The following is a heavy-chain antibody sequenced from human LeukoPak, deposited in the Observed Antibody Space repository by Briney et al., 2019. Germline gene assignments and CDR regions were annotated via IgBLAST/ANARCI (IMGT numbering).Heavy chain of an antibody. CDR2: ISSSGSTI. J-gene: IGHJ4*02. V-gene: IGHV3-48*03. D-gene: IGHD3-16*01. CDR1: GFTFSSYE. Sequence: GGSLRLSCAASGFTFSSYEMNWVRQAPGKGLEWVSYISSSGSTIYYADSVKGRFTISRDNAKNSLYLQMNSLRAEDTAVYYCARSNYDYVWGTYYLDYWGQGTLVTVSS. CDR3: ARSNYDYVWGTYYLDY.